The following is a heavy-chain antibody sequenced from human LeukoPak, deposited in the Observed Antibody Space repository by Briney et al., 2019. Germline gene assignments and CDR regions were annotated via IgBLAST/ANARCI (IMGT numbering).Heavy chain of an antibody. D-gene: IGHD6-19*01. CDR1: GYTFTSYA. Sequence: ASVKVSCKASGYTFTSYAMHWVRQAPGQGLEWMGWINPNSGGTNYAQKFQGWVTMTRDTSISTAYMELSRLRSDDTAVYYCAREKYSSGWYDYWGQGTLVTVSS. CDR3: AREKYSSGWYDY. J-gene: IGHJ4*02. CDR2: INPNSGGT. V-gene: IGHV1-2*04.